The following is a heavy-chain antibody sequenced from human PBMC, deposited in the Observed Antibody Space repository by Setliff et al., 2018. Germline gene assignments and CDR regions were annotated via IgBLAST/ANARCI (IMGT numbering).Heavy chain of an antibody. V-gene: IGHV4-38-2*02. CDR2: MYHSGST. CDR3: ARDLNRGSFDF. Sequence: PSETLSLTCTVSGYSISSGYYWGWIRQPPGKGLEWIGTMYHSGSTYYNPSLKSRVAISVDTSKNQFSLKLSSVTAADTAVYHCARDLNRGSFDFWSQGTLVTVSS. D-gene: IGHD3-16*01. CDR1: GYSISSGYY. J-gene: IGHJ4*02.